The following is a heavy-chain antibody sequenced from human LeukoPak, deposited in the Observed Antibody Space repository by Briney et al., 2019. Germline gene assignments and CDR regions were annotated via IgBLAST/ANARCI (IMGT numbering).Heavy chain of an antibody. J-gene: IGHJ4*02. CDR1: RASISTYY. CDR3: ASGPYPAAGTDHQFDY. Sequence: SETLSLTCTVSRASISTYYWSWIRQPPGKGLEWIGYIFYSGSTLYNPSLQSRVTISVDTSKNQFSLRLTSVTAADTAVYYCASGPYPAAGTDHQFDYWGQGTLVTVSS. CDR2: IFYSGST. D-gene: IGHD6-13*01. V-gene: IGHV4-59*01.